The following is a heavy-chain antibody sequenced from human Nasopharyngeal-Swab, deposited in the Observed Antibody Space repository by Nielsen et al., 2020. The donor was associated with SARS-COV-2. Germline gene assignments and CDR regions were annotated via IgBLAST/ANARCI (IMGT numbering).Heavy chain of an antibody. Sequence: SETLSPTCTVSGGSTSSYYWSWIRQPPGKGLEWIGYIYYSGSTNYNPSLKSRVTISVDTSKNQFSLKLSSVTAADTAVYYCARDRPMVRGVASGGAHYYYYYMDVWGKGTTVTVSS. D-gene: IGHD3-10*01. CDR2: IYYSGST. V-gene: IGHV4-59*01. CDR3: ARDRPMVRGVASGGAHYYYYYMDV. CDR1: GGSTSSYY. J-gene: IGHJ6*03.